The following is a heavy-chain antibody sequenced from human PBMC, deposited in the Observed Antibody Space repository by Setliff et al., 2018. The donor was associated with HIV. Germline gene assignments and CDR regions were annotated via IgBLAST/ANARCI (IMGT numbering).Heavy chain of an antibody. CDR2: IYYSGST. J-gene: IGHJ3*02. D-gene: IGHD3-22*01. CDR3: ARGSSGSDRTEYDDAFDI. V-gene: IGHV4-39*07. Sequence: SETLSLTCTVSGGSIRSSSFYWGWIRQPPGKGLEWIASIYYSGSTYYNSSLKSRVTISVDTSKNQFSLKLGSVTAADTAMYYCARGSSGSDRTEYDDAFDIWGQGTVVPVSS. CDR1: GGSIRSSSFY.